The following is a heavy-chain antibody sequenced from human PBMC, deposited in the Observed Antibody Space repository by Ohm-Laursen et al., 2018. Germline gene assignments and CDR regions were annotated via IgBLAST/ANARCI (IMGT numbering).Heavy chain of an antibody. CDR2: IKPNSGGT. Sequence: ASVKVSCKASGYTFTGYYMHWVRQAPGQGLEWMGWIKPNSGGTNYAQKFQDRVTMTRDTSISTAYMELSRLTSDDTAVFYCARDSRAAETHFDYWGQGTLVTVSS. CDR1: GYTFTGYY. V-gene: IGHV1-2*02. D-gene: IGHD2/OR15-2a*01. CDR3: ARDSRAAETHFDY. J-gene: IGHJ4*02.